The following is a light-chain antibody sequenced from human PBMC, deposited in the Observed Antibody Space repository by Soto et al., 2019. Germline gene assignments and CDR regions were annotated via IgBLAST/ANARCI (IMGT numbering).Light chain of an antibody. CDR3: QSYDSSLTGSRV. J-gene: IGLJ1*01. V-gene: IGLV1-40*01. Sequence: QAALTQPPSLSGAPGQRVTISCTGSISNIGAGYDVHWYQHLPGAAPKLLIYVNTNRPSGVPDRFSGSKSGTSASLAITGLQAEDEADYYCQSYDSSLTGSRVFGTGTKVTVL. CDR1: ISNIGAGYD. CDR2: VNT.